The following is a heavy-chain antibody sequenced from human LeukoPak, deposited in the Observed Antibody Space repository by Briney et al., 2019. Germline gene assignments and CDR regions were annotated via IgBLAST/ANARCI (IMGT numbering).Heavy chain of an antibody. CDR3: AREGGGSGLWYYDL. CDR1: GFTFSSYS. D-gene: IGHD1-26*01. V-gene: IGHV3-64*02. J-gene: IGHJ2*01. CDR2: IGGGGVTT. Sequence: AGGSLRLSCAASGFTFSSYSMHWVRQAPGKGPEFVSVIGGGGVTTFYADSVKDRFTISRDNSKNTLYLEMGSLRAEDMAVYYWAREGGGSGLWYYDLWGRGTLVTVSS.